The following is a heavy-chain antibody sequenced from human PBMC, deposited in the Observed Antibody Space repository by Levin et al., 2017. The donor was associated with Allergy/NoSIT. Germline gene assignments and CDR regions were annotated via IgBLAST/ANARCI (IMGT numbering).Heavy chain of an antibody. CDR1: GYTFTNYG. Sequence: RASVKVSCKASGYTFTNYGMNWVRQAPGQGLQRMGWINTHTGNPTYTQDFTGRFVFSLDTSVSTAYLQISSLEAEDTAVYYCSRGGYLDDWGQGTLVTVSS. J-gene: IGHJ4*02. CDR3: SRGGYLDD. CDR2: INTHTGNP. V-gene: IGHV7-4-1*02.